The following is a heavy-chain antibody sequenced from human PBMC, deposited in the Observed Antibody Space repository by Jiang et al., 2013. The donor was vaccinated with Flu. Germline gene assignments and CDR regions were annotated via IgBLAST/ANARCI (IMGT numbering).Heavy chain of an antibody. CDR1: GGSISSSSYY. D-gene: IGHD2-2*01. V-gene: IGHV4-39*01. CDR2: SIIWEH. J-gene: IGHJ4*02. CDR3: ARHGGAAASFDY. Sequence: KPSETLSLTCTVSGGSISSSSYYWGWIRQPPGRGWSGLGVSIIWEHLLQPSLKSRVTISVDTSKNQFSLKLSSVTAADTAVYYCARHGGAAASFDYWGQGTLVTVSS.